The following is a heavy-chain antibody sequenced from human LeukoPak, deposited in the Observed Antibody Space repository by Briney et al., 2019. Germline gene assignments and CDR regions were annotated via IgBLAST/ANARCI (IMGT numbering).Heavy chain of an antibody. D-gene: IGHD4-23*01. J-gene: IGHJ4*02. CDR1: GGSFSGYY. V-gene: IGHV4-34*01. CDR2: INHSGST. CDR3: ARGGLRWFDY. Sequence: SETLSLTCAVYGGSFSGYYWSWIRQPPGKGLEWIGEINHSGSTNYNPSLKSRVTISVDTSKNQFSLKLSSVTAADTAVYYCARGGLRWFDYWGQGTLVTVSS.